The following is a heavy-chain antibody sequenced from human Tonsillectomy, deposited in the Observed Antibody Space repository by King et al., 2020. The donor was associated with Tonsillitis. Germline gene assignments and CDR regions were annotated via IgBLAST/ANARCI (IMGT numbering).Heavy chain of an antibody. CDR3: ARDRGYCSGGSCYHYGLDV. CDR2: TYYRFNWYN. D-gene: IGHD2-15*01. V-gene: IGHV6-1*01. Sequence: VQLQQSGPGLVKPSQTLSLTCAISGDSVSSNSAAWNWIRQSPSRGLEWLGRTYYRFNWYNDYAVSVKSRITINPDTSKNQFSLQLNSVTPEDTAVYYCARDRGYCSGGSCYHYGLDVWGQGTTVTVSS. J-gene: IGHJ6*02. CDR1: GDSVSSNSAA.